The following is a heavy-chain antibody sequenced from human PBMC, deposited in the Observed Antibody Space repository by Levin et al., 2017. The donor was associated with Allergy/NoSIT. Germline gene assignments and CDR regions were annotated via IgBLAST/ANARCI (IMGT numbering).Heavy chain of an antibody. V-gene: IGHV4-61*01. D-gene: IGHD4-11*01. CDR2: MSYTGTT. J-gene: IGHJ1*01. Sequence: SETLSLTCTVSGGSVSSGTYYWNWIRQPPGKGLEWIGYMSYTGTTIYNPSLKSRISISVDMSKNQFSLKLSSVTAADTAVYYCATTSTVTTYVNWGRGTLVTVSS. CDR1: GGSVSSGTYY. CDR3: ATTSTVTTYVN.